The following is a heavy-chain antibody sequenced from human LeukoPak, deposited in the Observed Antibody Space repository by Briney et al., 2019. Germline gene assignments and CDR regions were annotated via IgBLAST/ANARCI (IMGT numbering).Heavy chain of an antibody. D-gene: IGHD6-19*01. CDR3: AREGIGSGWYPTGFDY. Sequence: ASVKVSCKASGYTFTSYGISWVRQAPGQGLEWMGRISAYNGNTNYAQKLQGRVTMTTDTSTSTAYMELRSLRSDDTAVYYCAREGIGSGWYPTGFDYWGQGTLVTVSS. CDR1: GYTFTSYG. J-gene: IGHJ4*02. CDR2: ISAYNGNT. V-gene: IGHV1-18*04.